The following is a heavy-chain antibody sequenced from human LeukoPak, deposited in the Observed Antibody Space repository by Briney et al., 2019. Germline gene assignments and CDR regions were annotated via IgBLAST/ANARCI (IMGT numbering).Heavy chain of an antibody. V-gene: IGHV1-2*02. D-gene: IGHD4-23*01. CDR2: INPNIGGT. Sequence: ASVKVSCKASGYTFTGYFLHWVRQAPGQGLEWMGSINPNIGGTNYVQKFQGRVTMTRDTSISTAYMELSRLRPDDTAVFYRARSHGGNSFDNWGQGTLVTVSS. CDR3: ARSHGGNSFDN. J-gene: IGHJ4*02. CDR1: GYTFTGYF.